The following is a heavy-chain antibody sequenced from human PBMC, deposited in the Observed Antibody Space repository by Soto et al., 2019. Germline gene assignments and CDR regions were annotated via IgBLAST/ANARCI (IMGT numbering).Heavy chain of an antibody. CDR2: IIPIFGTA. Sequence: QVQLVQSGVEVKKPGSSEKVSCKASGGTFSSYDISWVRQAPGQGLEWMGGIIPIFGTADYAQKFQGRVTITADESTSTAYMELSSLRSEDTAVYYCARNYYGSGSYYIDYWGQGTLVTVSS. CDR1: GGTFSSYD. V-gene: IGHV1-69*12. J-gene: IGHJ4*02. D-gene: IGHD3-10*01. CDR3: ARNYYGSGSYYIDY.